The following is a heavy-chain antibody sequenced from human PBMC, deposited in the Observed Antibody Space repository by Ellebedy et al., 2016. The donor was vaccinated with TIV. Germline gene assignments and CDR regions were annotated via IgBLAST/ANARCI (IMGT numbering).Heavy chain of an antibody. D-gene: IGHD3-3*01. CDR1: GVSISTYY. V-gene: IGHV4-59*01. J-gene: IGHJ6*02. CDR2: IFHSGST. Sequence: MPSETLSLTCTVSGVSISTYYWSWIRQPPGKGRECMGYIFHSGSTNYNPSLKSRVAIAVDTSKNQFSLRLTSVTAADTAVYYCARGNRDSGSGYHPSFYYGLDVWGQGTTVTVSS. CDR3: ARGNRDSGSGYHPSFYYGLDV.